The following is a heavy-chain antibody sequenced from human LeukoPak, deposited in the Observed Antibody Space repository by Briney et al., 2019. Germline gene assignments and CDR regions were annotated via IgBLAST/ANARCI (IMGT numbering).Heavy chain of an antibody. Sequence: SETLSLTCTVSGGSISSSSYYWGWIRQPPGKGLEWIESIYYSGSTYYNPSLKSRVTISVDTSKNQFSLKLSSVTAADTAVYYCARRILRGGYYMDVWGKGTTVTVSS. D-gene: IGHD3-10*01. J-gene: IGHJ6*03. V-gene: IGHV4-39*01. CDR2: IYYSGST. CDR3: ARRILRGGYYMDV. CDR1: GGSISSSSYY.